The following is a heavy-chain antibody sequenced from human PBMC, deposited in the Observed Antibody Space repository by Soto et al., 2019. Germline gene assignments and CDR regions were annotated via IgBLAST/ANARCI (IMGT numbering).Heavy chain of an antibody. Sequence: GGSLRLSCAASGFTFSNAWMNWVRQAPGKGLEWVGRIKSKTDGGTTDYAAPVKGRFTISRDDSKNTLYLQMNSLKTEDTAVYYCTTPADIVVVPAAIAGMDVWGQGTTVPVSS. CDR1: GFTFSNAW. D-gene: IGHD2-2*01. J-gene: IGHJ6*02. V-gene: IGHV3-15*07. CDR3: TTPADIVVVPAAIAGMDV. CDR2: IKSKTDGGTT.